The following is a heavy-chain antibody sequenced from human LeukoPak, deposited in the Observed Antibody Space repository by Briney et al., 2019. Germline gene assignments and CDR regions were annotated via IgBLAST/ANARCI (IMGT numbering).Heavy chain of an antibody. V-gene: IGHV4-34*01. CDR3: ARGTDRSKAGDH. CDR2: IHPSGNF. Sequence: PSETLSLTCAVYGGFFTGYYYSWIRQPPGKGLEWVGEIHPSGNFNYNPSLESRVTMSADTSKNQFSLRLTSVTAADTAFYYCARGTDRSKAGDHWGQGTLIIVSP. D-gene: IGHD4-11*01. CDR1: GGFFTGYY. J-gene: IGHJ4*02.